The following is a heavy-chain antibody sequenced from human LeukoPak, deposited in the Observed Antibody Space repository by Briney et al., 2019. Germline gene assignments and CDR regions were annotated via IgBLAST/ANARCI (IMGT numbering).Heavy chain of an antibody. Sequence: PGRSLSLSCAASGFTFSNYGMHWVRQAPGKGLEWVAVISYDGSNKYYADSVKGRFTISRDNSKNTLYLQMNSLRAEDTAVYYCAKDRSMVRGVPPGGMDVWGKGTTVTVSS. CDR1: GFTFSNYG. D-gene: IGHD3-10*01. CDR3: AKDRSMVRGVPPGGMDV. CDR2: ISYDGSNK. V-gene: IGHV3-30*18. J-gene: IGHJ6*04.